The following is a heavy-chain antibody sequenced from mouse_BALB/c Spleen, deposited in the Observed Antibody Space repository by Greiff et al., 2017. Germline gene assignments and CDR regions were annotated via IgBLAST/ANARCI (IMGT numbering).Heavy chain of an antibody. D-gene: IGHD1-1*01. CDR1: GYTFTSYV. Sequence: VQLQQSGPELVKPGASVKMSCKASGYTFTSYVMHWVKQKPGQGLEWIGYINPYNDGTKYNEKFKGKATLTVDTSSSTAYMQLSSLTSEDTAVYFCARGYYGSSYAMDYWGQGTSVTVSS. CDR3: ARGYYGSSYAMDY. V-gene: IGHV1-14*01. J-gene: IGHJ4*01. CDR2: INPYNDGT.